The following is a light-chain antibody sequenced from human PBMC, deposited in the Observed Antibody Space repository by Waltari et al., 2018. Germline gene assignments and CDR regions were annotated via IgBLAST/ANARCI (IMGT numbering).Light chain of an antibody. CDR3: QQYSSFST. J-gene: IGKJ2*01. CDR2: MAS. Sequence: DIQMTQSPSTLSASVGDRVTISCRASQSVGTWLAWYQQKPGKAPKLLIYMASSLDSGVPSRFSGSGSETDCTLTISSLQPDDFATYSCQQYSSFSTFGQGTKV. V-gene: IGKV1-5*03. CDR1: QSVGTW.